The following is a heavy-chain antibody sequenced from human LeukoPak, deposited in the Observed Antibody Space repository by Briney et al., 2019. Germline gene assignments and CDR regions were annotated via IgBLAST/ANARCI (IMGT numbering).Heavy chain of an antibody. D-gene: IGHD2-2*01. CDR1: GGSISSYY. CDR2: IYTSGST. Sequence: PSETLSLTCTVSGGSISSYYWSWIRQPAGKGLEWIGRIYTSGSTNYNPSLKSRVTMSVDTSKNQFSLKLSSVTAADTAVYYCARGPYCSSTSCYEGYYYGMDVWGQGTTVTVSS. CDR3: ARGPYCSSTSCYEGYYYGMDV. V-gene: IGHV4-4*07. J-gene: IGHJ6*02.